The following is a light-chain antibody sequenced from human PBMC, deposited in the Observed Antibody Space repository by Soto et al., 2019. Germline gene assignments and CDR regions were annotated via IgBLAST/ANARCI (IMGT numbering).Light chain of an antibody. CDR3: QQYDNLPYT. CDR2: DAS. CDR1: QDITNY. V-gene: IGKV1-33*01. J-gene: IGKJ2*01. Sequence: DLQMTQSPSSLSASVGDRVTITCQATQDITNYLNWYQQKPGKVPKLLIYDASNLEPGVPSRFSGSGSGADFTFTISGLQPEDIATYYCQQYDNLPYTFGQGTKLEIK.